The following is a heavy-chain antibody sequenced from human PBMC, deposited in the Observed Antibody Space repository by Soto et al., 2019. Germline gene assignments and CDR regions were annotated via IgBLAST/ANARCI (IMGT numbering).Heavy chain of an antibody. CDR3: ARDYYGSGSPIRWFDP. V-gene: IGHV1-69*13. CDR1: GGTFSSYA. J-gene: IGHJ5*02. D-gene: IGHD3-10*01. Sequence: SVKVSCKASGGTFSSYAISWVLQAPGQGLEWMGGIIPIFGTANYAQKFQGRVTITADESTSTAYMELSSLRSEDTAVYYCARDYYGSGSPIRWFDPWGQGTQVTVSS. CDR2: IIPIFGTA.